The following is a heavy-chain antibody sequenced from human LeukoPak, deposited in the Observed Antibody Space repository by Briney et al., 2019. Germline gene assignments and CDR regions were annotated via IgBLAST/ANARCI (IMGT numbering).Heavy chain of an antibody. V-gene: IGHV3-30*18. Sequence: GGSLRLSCAASGFTFSSYGMHWVRQAPGKGLEWVAVISYDGSNKYYADSVKGRFATSRDNSKNTLYLQMNSLRAEDTAVYYCAKDRVGATTPDYWGQGTLVTVSS. CDR2: ISYDGSNK. CDR1: GFTFSSYG. CDR3: AKDRVGATTPDY. D-gene: IGHD1-26*01. J-gene: IGHJ4*02.